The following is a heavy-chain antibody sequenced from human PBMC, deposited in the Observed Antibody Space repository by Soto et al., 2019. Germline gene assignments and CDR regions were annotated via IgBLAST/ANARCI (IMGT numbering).Heavy chain of an antibody. CDR1: GYTFTSYA. J-gene: IGHJ4*02. CDR3: ARDFLRGFNYFDY. CDR2: INAGNGNT. V-gene: IGHV1-3*01. Sequence: QVQLVQSGAEVKKPGASVKVSCKASGYTFTSYAMHWVRQAPGQRLEWMGRINAGNGNTKYSQKFQGRVTITRDTSASTAYMELSSLRSEDTAVYYCARDFLRGFNYFDYWGQGTLVTVSS.